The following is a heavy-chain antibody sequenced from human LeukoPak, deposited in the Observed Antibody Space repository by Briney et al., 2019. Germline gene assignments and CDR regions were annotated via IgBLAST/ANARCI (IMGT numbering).Heavy chain of an antibody. CDR1: GYTFTGYY. D-gene: IGHD3-10*01. CDR3: ATDQRISMVRGVRPLDY. Sequence: ASVKVSCKASGYTFTGYYMHWVRQAPGQGLEWMGRINPNSGGTNYAQKFQGRVTMTRDTSISTAYMELSRLRSDDTAVYYYATDQRISMVRGVRPLDYWGQGTLVTVSS. J-gene: IGHJ4*02. V-gene: IGHV1-2*06. CDR2: INPNSGGT.